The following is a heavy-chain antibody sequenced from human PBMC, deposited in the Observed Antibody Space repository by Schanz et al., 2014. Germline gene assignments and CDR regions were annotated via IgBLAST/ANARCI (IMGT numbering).Heavy chain of an antibody. Sequence: EVQLMESGGGLVQPGGSLRLSCAASGFTFSSYSMNWVRQAPGKGLEWVSYISSSSSTRYYADSVKGRFTISRDSSKNTLFLQMNSLRTEDTAVYYCARLDPYCRSGTCSRAFDFWGQGTLXTVSS. CDR1: GFTFSSYS. J-gene: IGHJ4*02. CDR3: ARLDPYCRSGTCSRAFDF. V-gene: IGHV3-48*04. D-gene: IGHD2-15*01. CDR2: ISSSSSTR.